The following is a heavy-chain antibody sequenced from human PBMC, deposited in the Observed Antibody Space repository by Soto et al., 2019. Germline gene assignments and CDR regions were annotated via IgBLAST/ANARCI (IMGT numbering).Heavy chain of an antibody. CDR3: ASRGGTTYNWFDP. V-gene: IGHV4-34*01. CDR1: GGSFSGYY. CDR2: INHSGST. J-gene: IGHJ5*02. D-gene: IGHD2-15*01. Sequence: QVQLQQWGAGLLKPSETLSLTCAVYGGSFSGYYWSWIRQPPGKGLEWIGEINHSGSTNYNPSLKSPVTISVDTSKNQFSLKLSSVTAADTAVYYCASRGGTTYNWFDPWGQGTLVTVSS.